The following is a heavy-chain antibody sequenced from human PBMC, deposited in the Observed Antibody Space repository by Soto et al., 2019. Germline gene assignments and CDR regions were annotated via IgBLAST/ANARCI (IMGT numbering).Heavy chain of an antibody. CDR1: GYTFSIYG. CDR3: VRDLDGSGSYYTDY. V-gene: IGHV1-18*01. CDR2: TRPNNGNT. D-gene: IGHD3-10*01. J-gene: IGHJ4*02. Sequence: ASVKGSCKASGYTFSIYGINWVRQAPGQGLEWMGWTRPNNGNTKYAQNLQGRVTMTTDTSTSTAYMELRSLRPDDTAVYYCVRDLDGSGSYYTDYWGQGTLVTVSS.